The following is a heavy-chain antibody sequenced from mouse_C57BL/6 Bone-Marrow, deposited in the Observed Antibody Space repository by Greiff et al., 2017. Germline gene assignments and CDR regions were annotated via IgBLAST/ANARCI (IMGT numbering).Heavy chain of an antibody. CDR1: GFTFSDAW. CDR2: IRNKANNHAT. V-gene: IGHV6-6*01. Sequence: EVKLVESGGGLVQPGGSMKLSCAASGFTFSDAWMDWVRQSPEKGLEWVAEIRNKANNHATYYAESVKGRFTISRDDSKSSVYLQMNSLRAEDTGIYYCTRWLLRLNYFDYWGQGTTLTVSS. J-gene: IGHJ2*01. D-gene: IGHD2-3*01. CDR3: TRWLLRLNYFDY.